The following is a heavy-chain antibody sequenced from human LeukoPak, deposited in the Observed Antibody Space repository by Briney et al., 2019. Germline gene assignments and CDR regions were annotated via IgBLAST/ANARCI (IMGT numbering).Heavy chain of an antibody. D-gene: IGHD2-2*02. J-gene: IGHJ4*02. Sequence: GGSLRLSCAASGFTFSSYWMHWVRQVPGKGLVWVSRINSDGSSATYADSVKGRFTISRDNAKNSLYLQMNSLRAEDTAVYYCARARFLGYCSSTSCYTFSDWGLGTLVTVSS. V-gene: IGHV3-74*01. CDR2: INSDGSSA. CDR1: GFTFSSYW. CDR3: ARARFLGYCSSTSCYTFSD.